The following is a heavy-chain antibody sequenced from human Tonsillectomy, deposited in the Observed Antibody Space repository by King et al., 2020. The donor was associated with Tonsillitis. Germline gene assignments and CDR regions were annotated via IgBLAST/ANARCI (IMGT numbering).Heavy chain of an antibody. CDR3: AQSRSYYDFWSGSQDYYYMDV. Sequence: VQLVESGGGVVQPGGSRRLSCAASGFTFDDYAMHWVRQAPGEGLECGSSISGVGGSTYYAYSVRGRFTISRDNSRKSLYLQMNSLRTEDTALYYCAQSRSYYDFWSGSQDYYYMDVWGKGTTVTVSS. CDR2: ISGVGGST. V-gene: IGHV3-43*02. D-gene: IGHD3-3*01. J-gene: IGHJ6*03. CDR1: GFTFDDYA.